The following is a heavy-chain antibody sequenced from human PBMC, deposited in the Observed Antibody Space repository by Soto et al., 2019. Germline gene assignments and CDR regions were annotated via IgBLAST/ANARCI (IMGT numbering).Heavy chain of an antibody. D-gene: IGHD3-9*01. CDR3: AKGGATYGLLTHDY. Sequence: EAQLVESGGGLIQPGGSLRLSCAASGFTVSSKYMNWVRQAPGKGLEWVSIIWSAGLTYYTDSVKGRFAVSRDNSRDTLYLQMNRLTAEDTAVYYCAKGGATYGLLTHDYWGQGTLVTVSS. CDR2: IWSAGLT. J-gene: IGHJ4*02. CDR1: GFTVSSKY. V-gene: IGHV3-53*01.